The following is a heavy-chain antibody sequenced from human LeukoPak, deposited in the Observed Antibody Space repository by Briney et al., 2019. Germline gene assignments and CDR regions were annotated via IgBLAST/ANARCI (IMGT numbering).Heavy chain of an antibody. J-gene: IGHJ4*02. Sequence: SETLSLTCTVSGGSMHSSNNYWGWIRQPPGKGLEYIGIVYYSGSTYYNPSLKSRVTISVDTSKNQFSLKLSSVAAADTAVYYCARGHTFYYDDSDYPPDYFDYWGQGTLVTVSS. CDR2: VYYSGST. CDR1: GGSMHSSNNY. V-gene: IGHV4-39*07. D-gene: IGHD2/OR15-2a*01. CDR3: ARGHTFYYDDSDYPPDYFDY.